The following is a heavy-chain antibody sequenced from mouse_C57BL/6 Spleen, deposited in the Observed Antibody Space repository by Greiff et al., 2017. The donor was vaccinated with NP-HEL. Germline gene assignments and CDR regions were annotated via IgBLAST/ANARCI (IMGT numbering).Heavy chain of an antibody. J-gene: IGHJ1*03. CDR2: ISDGGSYT. CDR3: ARKQGYFDV. CDR1: GFTFSSYA. V-gene: IGHV5-4*03. Sequence: DVKLVESGGGLVKPGGSLKLSCAASGFTFSSYAMSWVRQTPEKRLEWVATISDGGSYTYYPDNVKGRFTISRDNAKNNLYLQMSHLKSEDTAMYYCARKQGYFDVWGTGTTVTVSS.